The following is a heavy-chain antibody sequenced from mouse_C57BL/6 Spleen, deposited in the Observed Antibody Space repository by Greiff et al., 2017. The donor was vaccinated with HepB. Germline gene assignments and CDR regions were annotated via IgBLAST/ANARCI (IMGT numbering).Heavy chain of an antibody. V-gene: IGHV3-6*01. CDR2: ISYDGSN. CDR1: GYSITSGYY. D-gene: IGHD2-3*01. J-gene: IGHJ4*01. Sequence: EVKLMESGPGLVKPSQSLSLTCSVTGYSITSGYYWNWIRQFPGNKLEWMGYISYDGSNNYNPSLKNRISITRDTSKNQFFLKLNSVTTEDTATYYCARYDGYYHYAMDYWGQGTSVTVSS. CDR3: ARYDGYYHYAMDY.